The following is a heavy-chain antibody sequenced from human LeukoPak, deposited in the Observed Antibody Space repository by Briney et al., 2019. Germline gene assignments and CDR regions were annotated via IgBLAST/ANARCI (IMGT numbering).Heavy chain of an antibody. CDR2: INYSGNA. V-gene: IGHV4-34*01. CDR1: GGSFSGYY. J-gene: IGHJ4*02. CDR3: ARAGDYYGSGIPFVF. Sequence: SETLSLTCAVFGGSFSGYYWTWVRQPPGKGLEWVAEINYSGNANYNPPLKSRVTISLDTSKNQFSLKLISVTAADTAMYYCARAGDYYGSGIPFVFWGQGTLVTVSS. D-gene: IGHD3-10*01.